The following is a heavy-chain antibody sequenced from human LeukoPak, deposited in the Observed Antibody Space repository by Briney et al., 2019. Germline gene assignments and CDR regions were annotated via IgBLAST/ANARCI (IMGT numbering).Heavy chain of an antibody. J-gene: IGHJ6*02. CDR2: INSDGSST. CDR1: GFTFSSYW. D-gene: IGHD5-18*01. CDR3: ARDPGYSYGWSEDYYYGMDV. V-gene: IGHV3-74*01. Sequence: GGSLRLTCAASGFTFSSYWMHWVRQAPGKGLVWVSRINSDGSSTSYADSVKGRFTISRDNAKNTLYLQMNSLRAEDTAVYYCARDPGYSYGWSEDYYYGMDVWGQGPAVTVSS.